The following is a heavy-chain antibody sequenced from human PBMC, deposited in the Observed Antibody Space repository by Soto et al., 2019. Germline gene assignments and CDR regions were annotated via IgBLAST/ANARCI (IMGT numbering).Heavy chain of an antibody. J-gene: IGHJ6*02. CDR2: INHSGST. CDR1: GGSFSGYY. D-gene: IGHD6-13*01. Sequence: SETLSLTCAVYGGSFSGYYWSWIRQPPGKGLEWIGEINHSGSTNYNPSLKSRVTISVDTSKNQFSLKLSSVTAADTAVYYCARERLGSSSWDVFRGGHHYGMDVWGQGTTVTVSS. CDR3: ARERLGSSSWDVFRGGHHYGMDV. V-gene: IGHV4-34*01.